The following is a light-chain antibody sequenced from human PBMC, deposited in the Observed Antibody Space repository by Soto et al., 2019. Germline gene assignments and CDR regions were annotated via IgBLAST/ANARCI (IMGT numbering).Light chain of an antibody. CDR3: QQYDNLPIT. J-gene: IGKJ5*01. V-gene: IGKV1-33*01. CDR2: DTS. Sequence: DIQMTQSPSSLSASVGDRVTLTCQASQDISNYLNWYQQKPGKAPQLLISDTSNLETGVPSRFSGSGSGTQFSFTIISLQPEDIATYYCQQYDNLPITFGQGTRLEIK. CDR1: QDISNY.